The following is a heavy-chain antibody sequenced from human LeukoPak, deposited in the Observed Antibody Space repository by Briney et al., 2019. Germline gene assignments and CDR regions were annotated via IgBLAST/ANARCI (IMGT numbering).Heavy chain of an antibody. V-gene: IGHV1-69*13. CDR2: IIPIFGTA. CDR3: ARSSRYAKGHRFDY. J-gene: IGHJ4*02. Sequence: ASVKVSCKASGGTFSSYAISWVRQAPGQGLEWMGGIIPIFGTANYAQKFQGRVTITADESTSTAYMELSSLRSEDTAAYYCARSSRYAKGHRFDYWGQGTLVTVSS. CDR1: GGTFSSYA. D-gene: IGHD2-2*01.